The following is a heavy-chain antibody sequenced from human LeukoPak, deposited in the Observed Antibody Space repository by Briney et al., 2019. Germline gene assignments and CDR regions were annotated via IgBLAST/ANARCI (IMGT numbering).Heavy chain of an antibody. Sequence: ASVKVSCKASGYTFTDYYMHWVRQAPGQGLEWMGWINPNSGGTNYAQKFQGRVTMTRDTSTSTAYMELSRLTSDDTAVYYCARLYYDTSDFSDYWGQGTLVTVSS. CDR2: INPNSGGT. CDR1: GYTFTDYY. J-gene: IGHJ4*02. CDR3: ARLYYDTSDFSDY. V-gene: IGHV1-2*02. D-gene: IGHD3-22*01.